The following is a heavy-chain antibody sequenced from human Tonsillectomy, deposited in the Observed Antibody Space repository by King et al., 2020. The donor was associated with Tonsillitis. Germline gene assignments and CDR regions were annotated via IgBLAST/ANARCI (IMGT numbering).Heavy chain of an antibody. D-gene: IGHD2-15*01. CDR1: GYTFTGYY. J-gene: IGHJ4*02. CDR2: SNPNSGGT. V-gene: IGHV1-2*02. CDR3: ARVVVGYCSGGSCYHYFDY. Sequence: VQLVESGAEVKKPGASVKVSCKASGYTFTGYYMHWVRQAPGQGLEWMGWSNPNSGGTNDAQKFQGRVTMTRDTSISTADMALSRLRSDDTAVYYCARVVVGYCSGGSCYHYFDYWGQGTLVTVSS.